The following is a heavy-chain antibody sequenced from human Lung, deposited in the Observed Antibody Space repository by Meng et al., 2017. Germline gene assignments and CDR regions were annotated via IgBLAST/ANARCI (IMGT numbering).Heavy chain of an antibody. Sequence: QGQPQHWGAGLLTPSETLSLTCVVSGGSVSDYYWSWIRQPPGKGLEWIGEINHSGSTNYNPSLESRATISVDTSQNNLSLKLSSVTAADSAVYYCARGPTTMAHDFDYWGQGTLVTVSS. D-gene: IGHD4-11*01. CDR3: ARGPTTMAHDFDY. CDR2: INHSGST. J-gene: IGHJ4*02. CDR1: GGSVSDYY. V-gene: IGHV4-34*01.